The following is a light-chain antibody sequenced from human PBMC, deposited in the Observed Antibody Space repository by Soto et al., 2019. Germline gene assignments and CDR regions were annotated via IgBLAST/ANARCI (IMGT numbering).Light chain of an antibody. CDR1: QSVSSY. CDR3: QQRSNWPLYT. CDR2: DAS. V-gene: IGKV3-11*01. J-gene: IGKJ2*01. Sequence: EIVLTQSPATLSLSPGERATLSCRASQSVSSYLAWYQQKPGQAPRLLIYDASNRATGIPARFSGSGSGTDFTLNISGLEPEDLAVYYCQQRSNWPLYTCGQGTKLEIK.